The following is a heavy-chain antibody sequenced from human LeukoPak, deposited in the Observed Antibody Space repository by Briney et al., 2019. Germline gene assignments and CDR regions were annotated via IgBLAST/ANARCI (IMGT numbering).Heavy chain of an antibody. V-gene: IGHV3-23*01. CDR1: GFIVSNNY. Sequence: GGSLRLSCVASGFIVSNNYMIWVREAPGKGVEWVSSISGSGIDIYSADSVKGRFTFSRDNSNNTVYLHINRQRAEDTAIYYCVKAAVFLDYWGHGALVIVSS. D-gene: IGHD2-2*01. J-gene: IGHJ4*01. CDR2: ISGSGIDI. CDR3: VKAAVFLDY.